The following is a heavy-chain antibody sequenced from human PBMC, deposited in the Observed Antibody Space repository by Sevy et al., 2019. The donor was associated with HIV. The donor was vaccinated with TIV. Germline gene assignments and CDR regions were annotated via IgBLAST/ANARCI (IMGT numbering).Heavy chain of an antibody. CDR3: AATREYYDENSGYFDY. Sequence: ASVKVSCKVSGYTLTNLAMHWVRQAPGQGLEWMGRFDPEDGETIYEQKFQGRLTMTGDTSSDTANMKLNSLRSEDTAVYYCAATREYYDENSGYFDYWGQGTLVTVSS. V-gene: IGHV1-24*01. CDR2: FDPEDGET. CDR1: GYTLTNLA. D-gene: IGHD3-22*01. J-gene: IGHJ4*02.